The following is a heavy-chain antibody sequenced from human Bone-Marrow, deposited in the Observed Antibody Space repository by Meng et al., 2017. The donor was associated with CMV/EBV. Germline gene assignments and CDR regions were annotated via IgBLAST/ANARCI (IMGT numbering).Heavy chain of an antibody. CDR3: ARYNSPSDAFDI. V-gene: IGHV4-61*01. Sequence: SETLSLTCTVSGGSVSSTSYYWSWIRQPPGKGLEWIGYIYYSGCATYNPSLKSRVTISVDTSKNQFSLKVTSVTAADTAVYYCARYNSPSDAFDIWGKGTMVTVSS. D-gene: IGHD1-14*01. CDR1: GGSVSSTSYY. J-gene: IGHJ3*02. CDR2: IYYSGCA.